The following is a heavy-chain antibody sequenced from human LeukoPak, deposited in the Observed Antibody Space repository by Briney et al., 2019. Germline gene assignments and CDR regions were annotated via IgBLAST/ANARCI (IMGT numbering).Heavy chain of an antibody. J-gene: IGHJ4*02. D-gene: IGHD5-12*01. Sequence: GGSLRLSCAASGFTFSSYAMHWVRQAPGKGLEWMGGFDPEDGETIYAQKFQGRVTMTEDTSTDTAYMELSSLRSEDTAVYYCATAGGYSGYDWGYWGQGTLVTVSS. V-gene: IGHV1-24*01. CDR2: FDPEDGET. CDR3: ATAGGYSGYDWGY. CDR1: GFTFSSYA.